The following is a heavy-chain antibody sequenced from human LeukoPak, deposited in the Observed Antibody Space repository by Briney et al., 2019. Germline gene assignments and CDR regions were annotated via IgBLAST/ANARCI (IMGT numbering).Heavy chain of an antibody. CDR3: ARDSWKGGSYLVYFDY. J-gene: IGHJ4*02. Sequence: SETLSLTCSVSGGSISSCSYYWGWIRQPPGKGLEWIGSIYYSGSTFYNPSLKSRVTISVDTSKNQFSLKLSSVTAADTAVYYCARDSWKGGSYLVYFDYWGQGTLVTVSS. D-gene: IGHD1-26*01. CDR1: GGSISSCSYY. CDR2: IYYSGST. V-gene: IGHV4-39*07.